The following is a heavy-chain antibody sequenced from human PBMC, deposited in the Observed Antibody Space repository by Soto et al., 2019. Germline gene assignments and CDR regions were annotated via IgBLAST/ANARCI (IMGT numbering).Heavy chain of an antibody. V-gene: IGHV1-69*13. J-gene: IGHJ3*02. Sequence: ASVKVSCKASGGTFSSYAISWVRQAPGQGLEWMGGIIPIFGTANYAQKFQGRVTITADESTSTAYMELSSLRSEDTAVYYCAKTVYSSTAHGSFHICCQATLVTGS. CDR1: GGTFSSYA. D-gene: IGHD6-13*01. CDR3: AKTVYSSTAHGSFHI. CDR2: IIPIFGTA.